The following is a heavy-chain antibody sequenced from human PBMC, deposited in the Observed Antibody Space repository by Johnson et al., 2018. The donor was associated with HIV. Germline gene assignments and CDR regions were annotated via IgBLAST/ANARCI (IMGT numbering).Heavy chain of an antibody. V-gene: IGHV3-7*05. J-gene: IGHJ3*02. CDR2: IKEDGSEE. CDR3: ARDGVYSSPLDAFDI. CDR1: GFTFGSYA. D-gene: IGHD6-13*01. Sequence: VQLVESGGGVVQPGRSLRLSCAASGFTFGSYAMSWVRQAPGKGLEWVANIKEDGSEEYYVDSVEGRLTVARDNAKNSLFLQIDNLGAEETAVYYCARDGVYSSPLDAFDIWGQGTMVTVSS.